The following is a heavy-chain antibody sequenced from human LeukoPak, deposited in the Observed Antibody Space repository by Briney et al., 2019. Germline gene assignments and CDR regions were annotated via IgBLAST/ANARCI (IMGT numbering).Heavy chain of an antibody. CDR3: AELGIAMIGGV. D-gene: IGHD3-10*02. V-gene: IGHV3-48*03. CDR1: GFTFSSYE. J-gene: IGHJ6*04. CDR2: ISSSGSTI. Sequence: GGSLRLSCAASGFTFSSYEMNWVRQAPGKGLEWVSYISSSGSTIYYADSVKGRFTISRDNAKNSLYLQMNSLRAEDTAVYYCAELGIAMIGGVWGKGTTVTISS.